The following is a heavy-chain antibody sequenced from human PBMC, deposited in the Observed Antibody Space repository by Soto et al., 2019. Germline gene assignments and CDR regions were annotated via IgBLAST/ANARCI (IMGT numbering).Heavy chain of an antibody. Sequence: GGSLRLSGTASGFTFSSYGMHWVRRAPGQGLEWMAFIWYDGSNKYYADSVKGRFTISRDNCKNTLFLQMNSLRDEDTAVYYCARDPYTHXTSTSCYTAHYYYGMDVWGQGTTVTVSS. CDR2: IWYDGSNK. V-gene: IGHV3-33*01. J-gene: IGHJ6*02. CDR3: ARDPYTHXTSTSCYTAHYYYGMDV. CDR1: GFTFSSYG. D-gene: IGHD2-2*02.